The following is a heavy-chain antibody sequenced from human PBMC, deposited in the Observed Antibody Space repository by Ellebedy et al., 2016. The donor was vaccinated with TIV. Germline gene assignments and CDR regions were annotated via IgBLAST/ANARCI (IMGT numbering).Heavy chain of an antibody. CDR3: ARSLRGSNYGDWFDP. CDR1: GYTFTSYA. CDR2: INTNTGNP. D-gene: IGHD1-26*01. J-gene: IGHJ5*02. Sequence: AASVKVSCKASGYTFTSYAMNWVRQAPGQGLEWMGWINTNTGNPTYAQGFTGRFVFSLHTSVSTAYLQISSLKAEDTAVYYCARSLRGSNYGDWFDPWGQGTLVTVSS. V-gene: IGHV7-4-1*02.